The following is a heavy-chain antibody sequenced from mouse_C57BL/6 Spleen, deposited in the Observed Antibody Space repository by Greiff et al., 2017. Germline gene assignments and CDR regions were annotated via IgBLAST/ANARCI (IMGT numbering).Heavy chain of an antibody. CDR1: GFTFSNYW. CDR3: TSPYYYGSSSYAMDY. Sequence: EVKLMESGGGLVQPGGSMKLSCVASGFTFSNYWMNWVRPSPEKGLEWVAQIRLKTDNYATHYAESVKGRFTISRDDSQSSVYLQMNNLRAEDTGIYYCTSPYYYGSSSYAMDYWGQGTSVTVSS. V-gene: IGHV6-3*01. CDR2: IRLKTDNYAT. J-gene: IGHJ4*01. D-gene: IGHD1-1*01.